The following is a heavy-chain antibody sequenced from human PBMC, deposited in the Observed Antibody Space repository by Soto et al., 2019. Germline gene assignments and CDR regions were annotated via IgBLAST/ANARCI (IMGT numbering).Heavy chain of an antibody. V-gene: IGHV3-7*03. D-gene: IGHD2-2*01. J-gene: IGHJ6*03. Sequence: GGSLRLSCAASGFTFSSYWMSWVRQAPGKGLEWVANIKQDGSEKYYVDSVKGRFTISRDNSKNTLYLQMNSLRAEDTAVYYCAKDPGVSAALDYYYYMDVWGKGTTVTVSS. CDR3: AKDPGVSAALDYYYYMDV. CDR2: IKQDGSEK. CDR1: GFTFSSYW.